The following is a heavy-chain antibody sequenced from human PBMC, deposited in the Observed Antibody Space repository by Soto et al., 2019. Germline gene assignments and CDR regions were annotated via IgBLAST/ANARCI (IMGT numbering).Heavy chain of an antibody. CDR3: ARVHNTSRSFDY. J-gene: IGHJ4*02. V-gene: IGHV3-23*01. Sequence: GGSLRLSCAASGFTFNIYAMTWVRQAPGKGLEWVSTTGATGRTTYYSDSVKGRFTGSRDNSKNTLDLQMSNLRAEDTAVYYCARVHNTSRSFDYWGQGTLVTVSS. CDR1: GFTFNIYA. D-gene: IGHD1-20*01. CDR2: TGATGRTT.